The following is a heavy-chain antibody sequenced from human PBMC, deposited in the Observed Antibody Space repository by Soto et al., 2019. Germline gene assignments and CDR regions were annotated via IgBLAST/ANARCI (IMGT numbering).Heavy chain of an antibody. J-gene: IGHJ5*01. CDR3: GRVVEGATRHTDFDS. D-gene: IGHD2-15*01. CDR2: VYYSGGA. Sequence: SETQSLTCAVSGVSIHNSHSFWGWVRQPPGKGLEFIGSVYYSGGANYNPSLKSRVTVSIDTSNNQFSLRVNSVTAADTAVYYCGRVVEGATRHTDFDSWGQGILVTVSS. CDR1: GVSIHNSHSF. V-gene: IGHV4-39*01.